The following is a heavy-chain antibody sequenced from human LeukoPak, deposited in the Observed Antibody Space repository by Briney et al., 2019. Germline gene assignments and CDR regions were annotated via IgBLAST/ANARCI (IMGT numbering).Heavy chain of an antibody. D-gene: IGHD4-23*01. CDR2: IYHNGAT. CDR3: ARNGGNSDYDY. J-gene: IGHJ4*02. CDR1: GGSICSSSSIC. Sequence: PSETLSLTCAVSGGSICSSSSICWTWVRQPPGEGLEWIGEIYHNGATNYNPSLKSRVTMLLDKSKNQFFLKLNSVTATDTAVYYCARNGGNSDYDYWGQGTLVTVSA. V-gene: IGHV4-4*02.